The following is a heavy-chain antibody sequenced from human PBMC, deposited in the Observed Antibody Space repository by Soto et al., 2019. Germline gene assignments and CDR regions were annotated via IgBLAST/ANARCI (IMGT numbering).Heavy chain of an antibody. Sequence: GGSLRLSCAASGFTLSSYGMHWVRQAPGKGLEWVAVISYDGSNKYYADSVKGRFTISRDNSKNTLYLQMNSLRAEDTAVYYCAKIAVAAPFDYWGQGTLVTVSS. J-gene: IGHJ4*02. CDR3: AKIAVAAPFDY. V-gene: IGHV3-30*18. CDR1: GFTLSSYG. D-gene: IGHD6-19*01. CDR2: ISYDGSNK.